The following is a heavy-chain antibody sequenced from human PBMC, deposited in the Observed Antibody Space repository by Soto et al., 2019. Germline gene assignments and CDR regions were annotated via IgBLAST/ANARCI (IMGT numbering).Heavy chain of an antibody. Sequence: QVQLVQSGAEVKKPGASVKVSCKASGYSFTIYDLNWVRQATGQGLEWVGWMNPSNGNTGYAQKFQGRVTMTRDISITTAYLELSNLRPEDAGVYYCGRRDVGVTCWGQGTLVTVSS. CDR3: GRRDVGVTC. V-gene: IGHV1-8*01. D-gene: IGHD1-26*01. J-gene: IGHJ4*02. CDR2: MNPSNGNT. CDR1: GYSFTIYD.